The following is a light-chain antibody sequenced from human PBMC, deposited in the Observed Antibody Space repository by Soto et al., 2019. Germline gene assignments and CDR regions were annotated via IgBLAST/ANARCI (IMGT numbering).Light chain of an antibody. J-gene: IGLJ3*02. V-gene: IGLV2-14*01. CDR2: EVS. Sequence: QSALTQPASVSGSPGQSITISCTGTSSDVGGYNYVSWYQQHPGKAPKLMIYEVSNRPSGVSNRFSGSKSGNTASLTISGLQAEDEDDYYCSSYTSSSTVFGGGTKVTVL. CDR3: SSYTSSSTV. CDR1: SSDVGGYNY.